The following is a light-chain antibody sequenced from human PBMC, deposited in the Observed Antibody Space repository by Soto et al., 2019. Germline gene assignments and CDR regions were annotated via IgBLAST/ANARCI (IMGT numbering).Light chain of an antibody. V-gene: IGLV1-40*01. CDR1: SSNIGAGYD. CDR3: QSYDSSLSGYV. J-gene: IGLJ1*01. Sequence: QSVLTQPPSVSGAPGXRXTISCTGSSSNIGAGYDVHWYQQLPGTAPKLLLYGNSNRPSGVPDRFSGSKSGTSASLAITGLQAEDEADYCCQSYDSSLSGYVFGTGTKVTVL. CDR2: GNS.